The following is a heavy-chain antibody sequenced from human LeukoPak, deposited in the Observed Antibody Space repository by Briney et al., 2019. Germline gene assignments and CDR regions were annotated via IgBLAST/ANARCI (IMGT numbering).Heavy chain of an antibody. D-gene: IGHD3-22*01. CDR2: ISYDGSNK. J-gene: IGHJ4*02. CDR1: GFTFSSYA. Sequence: PGGSLRLSCAASGFTFSSYAMHWVRQAPGKGLEWVAVISYDGSNKYYADSVKGRFTISRDNSKNTLYLQMNSLRAEDTAVYYCARGRDYYDSSGTTGWGQGTLVTVSS. CDR3: ARGRDYYDSSGTTG. V-gene: IGHV3-30-3*01.